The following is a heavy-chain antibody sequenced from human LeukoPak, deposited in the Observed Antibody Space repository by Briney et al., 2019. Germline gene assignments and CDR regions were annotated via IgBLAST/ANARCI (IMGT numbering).Heavy chain of an antibody. V-gene: IGHV4-34*01. CDR3: ARIPRRGGQYYYYYYMDV. Sequence: SETLSLTCAVYGGSFSGYYWSWIRQPPGKGLEWIGEINHSGSTNYNPSLKSRVTISVDTSKNQFSLKLSSVTAADTAVYYCARIPRRGGQYYYYYYMDVWGKGTTVTVSS. CDR2: INHSGST. D-gene: IGHD1-26*01. J-gene: IGHJ6*03. CDR1: GGSFSGYY.